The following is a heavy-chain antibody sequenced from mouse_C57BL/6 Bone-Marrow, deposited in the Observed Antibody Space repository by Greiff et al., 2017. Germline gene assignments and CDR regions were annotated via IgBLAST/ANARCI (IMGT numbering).Heavy chain of an antibody. D-gene: IGHD1-1*02. Sequence: VQLQQSGAELVRPGASVKLSCTASGFTIKDDYMHWVKQRPEQGLEWIGWINPGNGDTEYASKFQGKATITADTSSNTAYLQLSSLTSEDTAVYSCNNYGLFDYWGQGTTLTVS. CDR3: NNYGLFDY. J-gene: IGHJ2*01. CDR2: INPGNGDT. V-gene: IGHV14-4*01. CDR1: GFTIKDDY.